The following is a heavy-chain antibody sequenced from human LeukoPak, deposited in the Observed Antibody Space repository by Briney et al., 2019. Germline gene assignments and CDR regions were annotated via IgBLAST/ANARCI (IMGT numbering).Heavy chain of an antibody. D-gene: IGHD2-15*01. CDR1: GYSFTSYW. CDR2: IYPGDSDT. V-gene: IGHV5-51*01. Sequence: GESLKISCKGSGYSFTSYWIGWVRQMPGKGLEWMGIIYPGDSDTRYSPSFQGQVTISADKSISTAYLQWSSLKASDTAKYYCARRGYCSGGSCYPNNWFDPWGQGTLVTVSS. J-gene: IGHJ5*02. CDR3: ARRGYCSGGSCYPNNWFDP.